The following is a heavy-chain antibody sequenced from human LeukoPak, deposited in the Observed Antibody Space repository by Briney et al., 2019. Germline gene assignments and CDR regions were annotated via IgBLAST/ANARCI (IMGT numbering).Heavy chain of an antibody. Sequence: SETLSLTCAVYGGSFSGYYWSWIRQPPGKGLEWIGETNHSGSTNYNPSLKSRVTISVDTSKNQFSLKLSSVTAADTAVYYCATYYYDSSGYPGGDYWGQGTLVTVSS. J-gene: IGHJ4*02. CDR1: GGSFSGYY. CDR2: TNHSGST. D-gene: IGHD3-22*01. V-gene: IGHV4-34*01. CDR3: ATYYYDSSGYPGGDY.